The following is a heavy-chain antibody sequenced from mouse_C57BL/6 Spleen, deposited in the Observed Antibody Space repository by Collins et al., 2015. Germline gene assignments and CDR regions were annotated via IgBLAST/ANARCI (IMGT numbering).Heavy chain of an antibody. D-gene: IGHD1-1*01. V-gene: IGHV1-14*01. J-gene: IGHJ4*01. CDR3: AKDYGSCYYAMDY. Sequence: EVQLQQSGPELVKPGASVKMSCKASGYTFTSYVMHWVKQKPGQGLEWIGYINPYNDGTKYNEKFKGKATLTSDKSSSTAYMELSSLTSEDSAVYYCAKDYGSCYYAMDYWGQGTSVTVSS. CDR2: INPYNDGT. CDR1: GYTFTSYV.